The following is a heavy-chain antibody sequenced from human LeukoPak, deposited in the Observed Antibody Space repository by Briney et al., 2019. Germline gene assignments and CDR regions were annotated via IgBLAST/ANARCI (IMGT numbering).Heavy chain of an antibody. Sequence: GGSLRLSCTASGFTFGDYAMSWFRQAPGKGLEWVGFIRSKAYGGTTEYAASVKGRFTISRDDSKSIAYLQMNSLKTEDTAVYYCTSNYGSGSIPRYWGQGTLVTVSS. V-gene: IGHV3-49*03. CDR3: TSNYGSGSIPRY. CDR1: GFTFGDYA. CDR2: IRSKAYGGTT. D-gene: IGHD3-10*01. J-gene: IGHJ4*02.